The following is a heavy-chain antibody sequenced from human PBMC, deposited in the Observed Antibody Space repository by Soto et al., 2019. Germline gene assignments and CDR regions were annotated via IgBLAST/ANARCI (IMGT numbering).Heavy chain of an antibody. Sequence: SETLSLTCTVSGGSISSGDYYWSWIRQPPGKGLEWIGYIYSSGSTYYNPSLKSRVTISVDTSKNQFSLKLSSVTAADTAVYYCARGVATVTTYGFDPWGQGTLSPSPQ. CDR1: GGSISSGDYY. V-gene: IGHV4-30-4*01. CDR3: ARGVATVTTYGFDP. CDR2: IYSSGST. D-gene: IGHD4-4*01. J-gene: IGHJ5*02.